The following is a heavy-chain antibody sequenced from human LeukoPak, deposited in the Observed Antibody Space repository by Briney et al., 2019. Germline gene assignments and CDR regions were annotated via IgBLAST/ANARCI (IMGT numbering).Heavy chain of an antibody. CDR3: AKDFSSSRFGNIDY. CDR2: ISWDGGST. J-gene: IGHJ4*02. Sequence: GGSLRLSCAASGFTFSTYAMSWVRQAPGKGLEWVSLISWDGGSTYYADSVKGRFTISRDNSKNSLYLQMNSLRAEDTALYYCAKDFSSSRFGNIDYWGQGTLVTVSS. D-gene: IGHD6-13*01. CDR1: GFTFSTYA. V-gene: IGHV3-43D*03.